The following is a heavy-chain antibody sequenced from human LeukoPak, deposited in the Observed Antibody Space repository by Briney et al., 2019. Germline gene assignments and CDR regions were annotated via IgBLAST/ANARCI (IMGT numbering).Heavy chain of an antibody. Sequence: ASVKVSCKASGYTFTSYYMHWVRQAPGQGPEWMGIINPSGGSTSYAQKFQGRVTMTRDMSTSTVYMELSSLRSEDTAVYYCARGHCSGGSCYAEYYFDYWGQGTLVTVSS. J-gene: IGHJ4*02. V-gene: IGHV1-46*01. D-gene: IGHD2-15*01. CDR3: ARGHCSGGSCYAEYYFDY. CDR2: INPSGGST. CDR1: GYTFTSYY.